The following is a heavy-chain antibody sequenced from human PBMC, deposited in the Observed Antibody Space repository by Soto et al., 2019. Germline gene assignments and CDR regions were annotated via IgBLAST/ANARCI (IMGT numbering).Heavy chain of an antibody. D-gene: IGHD3-3*01. CDR2: IVVGSGNT. Sequence: QMQLVQSGPEVKKPGTSVKVSCKASGFTFTSSAVQWVRQARGQRLEWIGWIVVGSGNTNYAQKFQERVTITRDMSTSTAYMELSSLRSEDTAVYYCAADPLRFLEWFKPSYGMDVWGQGTTVTVSS. CDR1: GFTFTSSA. CDR3: AADPLRFLEWFKPSYGMDV. J-gene: IGHJ6*02. V-gene: IGHV1-58*01.